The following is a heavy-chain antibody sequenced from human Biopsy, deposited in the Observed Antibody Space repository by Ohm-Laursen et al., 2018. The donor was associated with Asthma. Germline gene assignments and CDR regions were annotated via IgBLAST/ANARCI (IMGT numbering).Heavy chain of an antibody. Sequence: GTLSLTCAVYGGSFSAYYWSWIRQPPGKGLEWIAEINHSGSTNYNPSLKSRVTMSVDTSKNQLSLKLSSVTAADTAVYYCARDLSFYDSSGYYRRWFDPWGQGTLVTVSS. V-gene: IGHV4-34*01. CDR3: ARDLSFYDSSGYYRRWFDP. CDR2: INHSGST. J-gene: IGHJ5*02. D-gene: IGHD3-22*01. CDR1: GGSFSAYY.